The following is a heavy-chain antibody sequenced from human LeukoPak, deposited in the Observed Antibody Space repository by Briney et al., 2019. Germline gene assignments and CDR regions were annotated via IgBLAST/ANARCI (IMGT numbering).Heavy chain of an antibody. Sequence: PGGSLRLSCAASGFPFSSHVLSWVRQAPGKGLEWIAYINHNGEAIYYPDFVKGRFIISRDNAKNSLFLQMNDLRDGDTAVYYCARDYDWAFDFWGQGTRVTVSS. CDR1: GFPFSSHV. CDR2: INHNGEAI. CDR3: ARDYDWAFDF. D-gene: IGHD3-9*01. V-gene: IGHV3-48*02. J-gene: IGHJ4*02.